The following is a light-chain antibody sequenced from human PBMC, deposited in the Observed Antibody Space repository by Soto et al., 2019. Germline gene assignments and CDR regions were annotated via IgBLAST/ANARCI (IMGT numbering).Light chain of an antibody. CDR1: QSISSW. CDR3: QQFNTYALT. V-gene: IGKV1-5*01. J-gene: IGKJ4*01. CDR2: DAS. Sequence: DIQMTQSPSTLSASVGDRVTITCRASQSISSWLAWYQQKPGKVPKLLIYDASKLESGVPSRFSGSGSGTKFTLTISSLPPDYFATSYCQQFNTYALTFAGGTKVDI.